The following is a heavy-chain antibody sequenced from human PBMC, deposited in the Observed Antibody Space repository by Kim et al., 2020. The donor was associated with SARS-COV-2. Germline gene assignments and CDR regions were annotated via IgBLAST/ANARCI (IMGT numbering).Heavy chain of an antibody. D-gene: IGHD1-26*01. V-gene: IGHV1-18*01. Sequence: ASVKVSCKAFGYTFTRYGISWVRQAPGQGLEWMGWISGDKGETKSADKIQGRVTLTRDTSTNTAYMELRSLRSDDTALYYCARGSWGEPLFDYWGQGTLLTVS. CDR1: GYTFTRYG. CDR2: ISGDKGET. J-gene: IGHJ4*02. CDR3: ARGSWGEPLFDY.